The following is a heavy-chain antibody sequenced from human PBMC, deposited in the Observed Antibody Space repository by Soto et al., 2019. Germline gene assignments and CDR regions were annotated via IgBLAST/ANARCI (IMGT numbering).Heavy chain of an antibody. J-gene: IGHJ4*02. Sequence: GGSLRLSCAASGFTFSSYAMTWVRQAPGKGLECVSGISSSGGSTYYPDSVKGRFTISRDNSKNTLYLQMNSLRAEDTAVYYCAKDYRRWALDHWGQGTLVTVSS. D-gene: IGHD4-17*01. CDR2: ISSSGGST. CDR1: GFTFSSYA. CDR3: AKDYRRWALDH. V-gene: IGHV3-23*01.